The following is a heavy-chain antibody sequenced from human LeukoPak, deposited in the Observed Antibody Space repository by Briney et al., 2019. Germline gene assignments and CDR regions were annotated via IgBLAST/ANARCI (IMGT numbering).Heavy chain of an antibody. V-gene: IGHV3-7*01. CDR1: GFTFTNYG. J-gene: IGHJ4*02. CDR2: IKQDGSTK. D-gene: IGHD1-26*01. CDR3: ARDTDGSLDY. Sequence: GGSLRLSCAASGFTFTNYGMHWVRQAPGKGLEWVANIKQDGSTKHYADSLKGRFTISRDNPKNSVYVQMNSLRADDTAVYYCARDTDGSLDYWGQGILVTVAS.